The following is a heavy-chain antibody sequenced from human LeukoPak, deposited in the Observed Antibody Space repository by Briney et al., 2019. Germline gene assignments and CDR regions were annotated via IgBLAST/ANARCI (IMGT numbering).Heavy chain of an antibody. J-gene: IGHJ4*02. D-gene: IGHD6-6*01. V-gene: IGHV4-39*01. CDR2: LHYSGVT. CDR1: GGSISSSSYS. CDR3: ARLYSSSVYFDY. Sequence: SETLSLTCTVSGGSISSSSYSWGWIRQPPGKGLEWIGNLHYSGVTYYNPPLKSRVTISVDTSKNQLSLKLSSVTAADTAVYYCARLYSSSVYFDYWGQGTLVTVSS.